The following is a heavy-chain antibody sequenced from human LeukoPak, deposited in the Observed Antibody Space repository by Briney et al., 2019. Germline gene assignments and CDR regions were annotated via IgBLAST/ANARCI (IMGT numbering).Heavy chain of an antibody. D-gene: IGHD4-17*01. J-gene: IGHJ4*02. CDR3: TRGYDYGDQLFDY. CDR2: IYPGDSDT. V-gene: IGHV5-51*01. Sequence: GESLKISCKGSGYSFTSYWIGWVRQMPGKGLEWMGIIYPGDSDTRYSPSFQGQVTISADKSISTAYLQWGSLKASDTAIYYCTRGYDYGDQLFDYWGQGTLVTVSS. CDR1: GYSFTSYW.